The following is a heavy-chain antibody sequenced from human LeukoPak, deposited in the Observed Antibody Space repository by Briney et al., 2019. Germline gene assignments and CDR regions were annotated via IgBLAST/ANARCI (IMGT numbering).Heavy chain of an antibody. J-gene: IGHJ3*02. Sequence: SQTLSLTCAISGDSFSSNSAAWNWIRQSPSRGLEWLGRTYYRSKWYNDYAVSVKSRITINPDTSKNQFSLQLNSVTPEDTAVCYCARGEVVPRRKAFDIWGQGTMVTVSS. D-gene: IGHD2-15*01. CDR2: TYYRSKWYN. V-gene: IGHV6-1*01. CDR3: ARGEVVPRRKAFDI. CDR1: GDSFSSNSAA.